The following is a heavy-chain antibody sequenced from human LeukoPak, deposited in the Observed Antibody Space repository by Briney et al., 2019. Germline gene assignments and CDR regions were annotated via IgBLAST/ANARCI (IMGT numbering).Heavy chain of an antibody. CDR2: IIPIFGTA. D-gene: IGHD6-13*01. CDR3: AMPSIAAAGYFDY. V-gene: IGHV1-69*05. CDR1: GYTFTSYG. J-gene: IGHJ4*02. Sequence: SVKVSCKASGYTFTSYGISWVRQAPGQGLEWMGGIIPIFGTANYAQKFQGRVTITTDESTSTAYMELSSLRSEDTAVYYCAMPSIAAAGYFDYWGQGTLVTVSS.